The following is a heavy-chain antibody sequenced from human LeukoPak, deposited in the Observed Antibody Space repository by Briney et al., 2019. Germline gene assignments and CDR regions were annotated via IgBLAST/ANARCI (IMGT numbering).Heavy chain of an antibody. D-gene: IGHD6-13*01. CDR1: GFTFSSYA. CDR3: AKALPQQLVLVGDYFDY. CDR2: ISGSGGSA. Sequence: PGGSLRLSCAASGFTFSSYAMSWVRQAPGRGLEWVSAISGSGGSAYYADSVKGRFTISRDNSKNTLYLQMNSLRAEDTAVYYCAKALPQQLVLVGDYFDYWGQGTLVTVSS. V-gene: IGHV3-23*01. J-gene: IGHJ4*02.